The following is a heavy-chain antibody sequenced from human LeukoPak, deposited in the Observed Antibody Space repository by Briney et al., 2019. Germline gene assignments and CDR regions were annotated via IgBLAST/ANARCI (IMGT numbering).Heavy chain of an antibody. V-gene: IGHV3-48*01. Sequence: PGGSLRLSCATSGFTLSSYSMNWVCQGPGKGMEWISYISSGSTTIYYADSVKGRFTISRDNAKNSLYLQMNSLRAEDTAVYYCARDVEQWLVRVYYFDYWGQGTLVTVS. D-gene: IGHD6-19*01. J-gene: IGHJ4*02. CDR1: GFTLSSYS. CDR3: ARDVEQWLVRVYYFDY. CDR2: ISSGSTTI.